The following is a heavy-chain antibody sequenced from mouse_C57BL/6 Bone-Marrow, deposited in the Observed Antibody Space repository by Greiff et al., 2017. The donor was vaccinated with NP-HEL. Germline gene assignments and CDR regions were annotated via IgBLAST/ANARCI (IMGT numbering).Heavy chain of an antibody. J-gene: IGHJ2*01. Sequence: EVKLMESGGGLVKPGGSLKLSCAASGFTFSSYAMSWVRQTPEKRLEWVATISDGGSYTYYPDNVKGRFTISRDNAKNNLYLQMSHLKSEDTAMYYCARGHYPDYWGQGTTLTVSS. CDR3: ARGHYPDY. CDR2: ISDGGSYT. V-gene: IGHV5-4*03. CDR1: GFTFSSYA.